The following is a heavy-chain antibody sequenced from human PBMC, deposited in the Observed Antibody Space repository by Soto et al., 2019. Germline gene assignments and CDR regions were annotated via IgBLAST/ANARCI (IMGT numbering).Heavy chain of an antibody. V-gene: IGHV4-59*08. Sequence: SETLSLTCTVSGGSISSYYWSWIRQPPGKGLEWIGYIYYSGSTNYNPSLKSRVTISVDTSKNQFSLKLSSVTAADTAVYYCARWPSGYYDILTGNYFDYWGQGTLVTVSS. CDR2: IYYSGST. CDR1: GGSISSYY. D-gene: IGHD3-9*01. CDR3: ARWPSGYYDILTGNYFDY. J-gene: IGHJ4*02.